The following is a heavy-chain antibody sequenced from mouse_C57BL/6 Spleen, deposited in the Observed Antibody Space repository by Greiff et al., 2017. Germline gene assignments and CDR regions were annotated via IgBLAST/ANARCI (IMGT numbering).Heavy chain of an antibody. V-gene: IGHV1-85*01. Sequence: QVQLQQSGPELVKPGASVKLSCKASGYTFTSYDINWVKQRPGQGLEWIGWIYPRDGSTKYNEKFKGKDTLTVDTSSSTAYMELHSLTSEDSAVYFCARNHYGSSHYYAMDYWGQGTSVTVSS. CDR3: ARNHYGSSHYYAMDY. J-gene: IGHJ4*01. D-gene: IGHD1-1*01. CDR2: IYPRDGST. CDR1: GYTFTSYD.